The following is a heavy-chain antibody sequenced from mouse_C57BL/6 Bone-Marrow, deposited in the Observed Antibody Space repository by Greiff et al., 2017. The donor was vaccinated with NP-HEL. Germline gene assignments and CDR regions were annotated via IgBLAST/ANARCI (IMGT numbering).Heavy chain of an antibody. CDR2: IWPGGGT. D-gene: IGHD2-3*01. Sequence: QVQLKESGPGLVAPSQSLSITCTVSGFSLTSYAISWVRQPPGQGLEWLGVIWPGGGTNYNSALNSRLSISKDNSKSQVFLKMNSLQTDDTARYYCAREGVSRYDGYPYWYFDVWGTGTTVTVSS. CDR1: GFSLTSYA. CDR3: AREGVSRYDGYPYWYFDV. V-gene: IGHV2-9-1*01. J-gene: IGHJ1*03.